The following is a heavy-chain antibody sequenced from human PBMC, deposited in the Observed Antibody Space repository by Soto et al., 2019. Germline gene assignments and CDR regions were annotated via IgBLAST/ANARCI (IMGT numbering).Heavy chain of an antibody. J-gene: IGHJ4*02. CDR2: IYPSGST. D-gene: IGHD3-9*01. Sequence: PSETLSLTCAVSGGPISSGGYSWSWIRQPPGKGLEWIGYIYPSGSTYYNPSLKSRVTISVDRSKNQFSLKLSSVTAADTAVFYCARARLLTGIDYWGQGTLVTVSS. CDR1: GGPISSGGYS. V-gene: IGHV4-30-2*01. CDR3: ARARLLTGIDY.